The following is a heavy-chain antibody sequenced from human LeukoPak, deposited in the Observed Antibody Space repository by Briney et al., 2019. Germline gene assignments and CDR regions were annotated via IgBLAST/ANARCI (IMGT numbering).Heavy chain of an antibody. CDR3: ARGSVLRFLEWLLRGTYFDY. D-gene: IGHD3-3*01. Sequence: QSGGSLRLSCAASGFTFSSYAMHWVRQAPGKGLEWVAIISYDGSNKYHADSVKGRFTISRDNSKNTLYLQMNSLRAEDTAVYYCARGSVLRFLEWLLRGTYFDYWGQGTLVTVSS. CDR1: GFTFSSYA. V-gene: IGHV3-30*04. J-gene: IGHJ4*02. CDR2: ISYDGSNK.